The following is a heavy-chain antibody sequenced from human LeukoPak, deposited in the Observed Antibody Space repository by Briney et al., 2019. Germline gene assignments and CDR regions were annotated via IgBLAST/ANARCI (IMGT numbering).Heavy chain of an antibody. Sequence: GASVKVSCKASGYTFTSCGISWVRQAPGQGLEWMGWISAYNGNTNYAQKLQGRVTMTTDTSTSTAYMELRSLRSDDTAVYYCARAAHDSSGYYQNYFDYWGQGTLVTVSS. CDR1: GYTFTSCG. CDR2: ISAYNGNT. D-gene: IGHD3-22*01. CDR3: ARAAHDSSGYYQNYFDY. J-gene: IGHJ4*02. V-gene: IGHV1-18*01.